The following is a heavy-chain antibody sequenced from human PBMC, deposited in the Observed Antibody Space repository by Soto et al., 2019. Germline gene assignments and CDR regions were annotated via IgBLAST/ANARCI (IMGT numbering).Heavy chain of an antibody. Sequence: QLQLQESGPRLVKPSETLSLTCSVSGGSISSSSYSWGWIRQPPGKGLEWIGTIYYSGSTHYNPSLEGRDATSADTPNNQLSLRLSSVTAADTAVYYCGRQPGHCGSTTCFGYYSVDVWGQGTTVTVS. D-gene: IGHD2-2*01. CDR1: GGSISSSSYS. CDR3: GRQPGHCGSTTCFGYYSVDV. V-gene: IGHV4-39*01. CDR2: IYYSGST. J-gene: IGHJ6*02.